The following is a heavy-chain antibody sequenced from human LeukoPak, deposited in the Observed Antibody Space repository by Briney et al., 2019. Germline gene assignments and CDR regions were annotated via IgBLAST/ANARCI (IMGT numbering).Heavy chain of an antibody. CDR2: ISAYNGNT. D-gene: IGHD2-15*01. CDR3: ARVPPYCSGGNCYSDPYYYHGMDV. Sequence: ASVKVSCKASGYTFTSYGISWVRQAPGQGLEWMGWISAYNGNTNYAQKLQGRVIMTTDTSTGTAYMELRSLRSDDTAVYYCARVPPYCSGGNCYSDPYYYHGMDVWGQGTTVTVSS. V-gene: IGHV1-18*01. J-gene: IGHJ6*02. CDR1: GYTFTSYG.